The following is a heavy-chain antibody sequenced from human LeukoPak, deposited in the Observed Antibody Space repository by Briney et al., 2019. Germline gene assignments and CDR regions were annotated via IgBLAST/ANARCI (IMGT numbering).Heavy chain of an antibody. CDR1: GFTFISDS. CDR3: AKSATITMILMVLSDEFYFDS. J-gene: IGHJ4*02. Sequence: GGSLRLSCAASGFTFISDSMNWVRQAPGKGLEWISSIISSSSYIHYADSVKGRFTISRDNAKNSMYLQMNSLRAEDTAAYYCAKSATITMILMVLSDEFYFDSWGQGTLVTVSS. D-gene: IGHD3-22*01. CDR2: IISSSSYI. V-gene: IGHV3-21*01.